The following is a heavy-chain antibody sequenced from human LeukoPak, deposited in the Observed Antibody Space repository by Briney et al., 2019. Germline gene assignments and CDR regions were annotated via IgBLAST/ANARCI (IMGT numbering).Heavy chain of an antibody. CDR3: ARSSYYYDSSGYTGAFDI. V-gene: IGHV4-31*03. CDR2: IYYSGST. Sequence: SQTLSLTCTVSGGSISSGGYYWSWIRQHPGKGLEWIGYIYYSGSTYYNPSLKSRVTISVDTSKNQFSLKLSSLTAADTAVYYCARSSYYYDSSGYTGAFDIWGQGTMVTVSS. CDR1: GGSISSGGYY. D-gene: IGHD3-22*01. J-gene: IGHJ3*02.